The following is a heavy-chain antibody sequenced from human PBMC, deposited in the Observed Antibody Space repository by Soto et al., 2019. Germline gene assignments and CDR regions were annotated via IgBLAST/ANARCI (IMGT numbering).Heavy chain of an antibody. CDR2: IYYSGST. V-gene: IGHV4-39*01. Sequence: SETLSLTCTVSGGSISSSSYYWGWIRQPPGKGLEWIVSIYYSGSTYYNPSLKSRVTISVDTSKNQFSLKLSSVTAADTAVYYCARVRHVWGQGTTVTSP. J-gene: IGHJ6*02. CDR3: ARVRHV. CDR1: GGSISSSSYY.